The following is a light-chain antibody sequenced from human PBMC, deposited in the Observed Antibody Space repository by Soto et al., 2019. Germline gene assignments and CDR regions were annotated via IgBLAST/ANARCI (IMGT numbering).Light chain of an antibody. V-gene: IGKV3-20*01. CDR2: GAS. J-gene: IGKJ3*01. CDR3: QQYGMSPFT. CDR1: QSVSSSY. Sequence: EIVLTQSPGTLSLSPGERATLSCRASQSVSSSYLAWYQQKPGQAPRLLIYGASSRATGIPGRFSGSGSGTNFTLTISRLEPEDFAVYYCQQYGMSPFTFGPGTNVDIK.